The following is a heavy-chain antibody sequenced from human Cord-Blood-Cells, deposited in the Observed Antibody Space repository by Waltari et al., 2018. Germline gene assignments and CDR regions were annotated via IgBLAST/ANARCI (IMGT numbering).Heavy chain of an antibody. Sequence: EVQLVESGGGLIQPGGSLRLSCALAGFTVRINYMSSVRKAPGKGREWVSVIYSGGSTYYADSVKGRFTISRDNSKNTLYLQMNSLRAEDTAVYYCARESPYGGNTYWYFDLWGRGTLVTVSS. CDR2: IYSGGST. V-gene: IGHV3-53*01. J-gene: IGHJ2*01. D-gene: IGHD4-17*01. CDR1: GFTVRINY. CDR3: ARESPYGGNTYWYFDL.